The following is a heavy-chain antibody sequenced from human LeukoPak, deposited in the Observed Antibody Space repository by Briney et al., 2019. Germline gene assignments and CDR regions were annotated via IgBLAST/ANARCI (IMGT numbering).Heavy chain of an antibody. D-gene: IGHD3-10*01. Sequence: PSETLSLTCTVSGGSISSSSYYWGWIRQPPGKGLEWIGSIYYSGSTYYNPSLKSRVTISVDTSKNQFSLKLSSVTAADTAVYYCARHYYGSGSFMDVWGKGTTVTVSS. V-gene: IGHV4-39*01. CDR3: ARHYYGSGSFMDV. CDR1: GGSISSSSYY. J-gene: IGHJ6*03. CDR2: IYYSGST.